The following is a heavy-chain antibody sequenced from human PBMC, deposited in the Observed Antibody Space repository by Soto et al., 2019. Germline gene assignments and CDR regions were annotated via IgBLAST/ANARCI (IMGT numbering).Heavy chain of an antibody. CDR3: ARDRVEYCSSTSCYNADLGAFDI. V-gene: IGHV1-3*01. CDR1: GYTFTSYA. CDR2: INAGNGNT. D-gene: IGHD2-2*02. J-gene: IGHJ3*02. Sequence: ASVKVSCKASGYTFTSYAMHWVRQAPEQRLEWMGWINAGNGNTKYSQKFQGRVTITRDTSASTAYMELSSLRSEDTAVYYCARDRVEYCSSTSCYNADLGAFDIWGQGTMLTVSS.